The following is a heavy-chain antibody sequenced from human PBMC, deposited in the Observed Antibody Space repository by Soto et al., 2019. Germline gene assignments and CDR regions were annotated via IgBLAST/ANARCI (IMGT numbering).Heavy chain of an antibody. CDR2: IYPGDSDT. CDR1: GYSFTSYW. CDR3: ARLGSSSPDYYGMDV. Sequence: PGESLKISCKGSGYSFTSYWIGWVRQMPGKGLEWMGIIYPGDSDTRYSPSFQGQVTISADKSISTAYLQWGSLKASDTAMYYCARLGSSSPDYYGMDVWGQGTTVTVSS. J-gene: IGHJ6*02. D-gene: IGHD6-6*01. V-gene: IGHV5-51*01.